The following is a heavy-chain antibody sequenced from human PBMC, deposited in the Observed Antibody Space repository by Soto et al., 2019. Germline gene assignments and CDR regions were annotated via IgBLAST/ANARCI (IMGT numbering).Heavy chain of an antibody. Sequence: SETLSLTCTVSGDSISSYYWSWIRQPPGKGLEWIGYIYYSGSTNYNPSLKSRVTISVDTSKNQFSLKLSSVTAVDTAVYYCARVGFWSGFWFDPWGQGTLVTVSS. CDR3: ARVGFWSGFWFDP. J-gene: IGHJ5*02. CDR2: IYYSGST. D-gene: IGHD3-3*01. CDR1: GDSISSYY. V-gene: IGHV4-59*01.